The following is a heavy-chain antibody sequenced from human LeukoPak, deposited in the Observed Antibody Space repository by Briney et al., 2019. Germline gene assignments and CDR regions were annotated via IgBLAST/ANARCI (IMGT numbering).Heavy chain of an antibody. V-gene: IGHV3-21*01. CDR2: ISSSSSYI. Sequence: GGSLRLSCAASGFTFSSYSMNWVRQAPGKGLEWVSSISSSSSYIYYADSVKGRFTISRDNAKNSLYLQMNSLRAEDTAVYYCARGPVLRFLGWFRGSYYYMDVWGKGTTVTVSS. CDR1: GFTFSSYS. CDR3: ARGPVLRFLGWFRGSYYYMDV. J-gene: IGHJ6*03. D-gene: IGHD3-3*01.